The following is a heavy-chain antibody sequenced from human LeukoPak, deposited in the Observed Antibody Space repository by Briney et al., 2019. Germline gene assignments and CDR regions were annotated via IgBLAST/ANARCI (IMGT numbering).Heavy chain of an antibody. Sequence: SETLSLTCTVSGGSISSSSFYWGWIRQPPGKGLELIGSIYYSGSTYYNPSLKSRVTISVDTSKNQFSLKLSSVTAADTAVYYCARGFRRRITMVRGVIAWFDPWGQGTLVTVSS. CDR3: ARGFRRRITMVRGVIAWFDP. V-gene: IGHV4-39*07. D-gene: IGHD3-10*01. CDR2: IYYSGST. J-gene: IGHJ5*02. CDR1: GGSISSSSFY.